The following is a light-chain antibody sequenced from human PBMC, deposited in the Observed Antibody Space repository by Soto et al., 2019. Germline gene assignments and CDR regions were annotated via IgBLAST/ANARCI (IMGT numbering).Light chain of an antibody. CDR2: DVN. J-gene: IGLJ2*01. V-gene: IGLV2-8*01. CDR3: ISYTPSAVV. CDR1: PSDVGGSNS. Sequence: QSALTQPPSASGSPGQSVTISCTGTPSDVGGSNSVSWYQQHPGKAPNLMIYDVNKRPSGVPDRFSGSKSANTASLAVSGLQAADEAYNFYISYTPSAVVFGGGTKVTVL.